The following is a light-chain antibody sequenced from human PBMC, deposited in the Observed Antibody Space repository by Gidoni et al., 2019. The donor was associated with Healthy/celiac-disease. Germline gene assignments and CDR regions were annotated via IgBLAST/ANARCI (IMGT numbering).Light chain of an antibody. CDR3: KQYGSSPRT. Sequence: EIVLTQSPGTLSLSPGERATLSCRASQSVSSSYLAWYQQKPGQAPRLLIYGASSRATGIPDRFSGSGSGTDFTLTISRLEPEDFAVYYGKQYGSSPRTFGQGTKLEIK. CDR2: GAS. CDR1: QSVSSSY. V-gene: IGKV3-20*01. J-gene: IGKJ2*01.